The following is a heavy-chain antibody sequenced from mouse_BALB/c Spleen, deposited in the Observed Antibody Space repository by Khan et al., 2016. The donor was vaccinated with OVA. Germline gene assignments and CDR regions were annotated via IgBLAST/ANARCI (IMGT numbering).Heavy chain of an antibody. Sequence: VQLQESGAELAKPGASVKMSCTASGYTFTSYWRHWIKQRPGQGLEWIGYINPTSGYTDYNQKFKDKATLTADKSSSTAYMQLSSLTSDDSAVYYCARDRIDYWGQGTALTVSS. J-gene: IGHJ2*01. CDR1: GYTFTSYW. CDR3: ARDRIDY. CDR2: INPTSGYT. V-gene: IGHV1-7*01.